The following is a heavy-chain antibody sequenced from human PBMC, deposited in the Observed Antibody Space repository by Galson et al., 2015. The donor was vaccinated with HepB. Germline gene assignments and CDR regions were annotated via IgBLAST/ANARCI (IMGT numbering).Heavy chain of an antibody. J-gene: IGHJ4*02. D-gene: IGHD2-21*01. CDR2: ISGSGDNT. Sequence: SLRLSCAASRFTFTSYAMSWVRQAPGKGLEWVSAISGSGDNTYYADSVKGRFTISRDNSKNTLYLQMNSLRAEDTAVYYCAKLCGGGCYATFDYWGQGTLVTVSS. CDR1: RFTFTSYA. V-gene: IGHV3-23*01. CDR3: AKLCGGGCYATFDY.